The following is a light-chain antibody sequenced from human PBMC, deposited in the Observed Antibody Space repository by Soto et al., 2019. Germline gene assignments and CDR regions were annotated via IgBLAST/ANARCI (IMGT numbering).Light chain of an antibody. CDR1: QGISSY. J-gene: IGKJ3*01. CDR2: AAF. Sequence: IQLTQSPSSLSASVGDRVTITCRASQGISSYLAWYQQKSGKAPKLLIYAAFTLQSGVPSRFSGSGSGTDFTLTISSLQPEDFATYYCQQGNSFPFTLGPGTKVDIK. CDR3: QQGNSFPFT. V-gene: IGKV1-9*01.